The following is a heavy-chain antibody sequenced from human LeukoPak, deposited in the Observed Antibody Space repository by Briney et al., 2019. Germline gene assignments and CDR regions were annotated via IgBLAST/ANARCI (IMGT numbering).Heavy chain of an antibody. CDR3: ARDPRTAVEMATS. CDR2: IYSGGST. J-gene: IGHJ5*02. Sequence: GGSLRLSCAASGFTVSSNYMSWVRQAPGKGLEWVSVIYSGGSTYYADSVKGRFTISRDNSKNTLYLQMNSLRAEDTAVYYCARDPRTAVEMATSWGQGTLVTVSS. V-gene: IGHV3-66*01. CDR1: GFTVSSNY. D-gene: IGHD5-24*01.